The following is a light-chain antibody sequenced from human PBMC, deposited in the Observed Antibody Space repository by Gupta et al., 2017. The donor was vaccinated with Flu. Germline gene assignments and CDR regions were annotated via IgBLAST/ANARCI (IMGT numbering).Light chain of an antibody. CDR2: GNS. CDR3: QSYDSSLSVL. J-gene: IGLJ2*01. Sequence: QSVLTHPLSVSGAPGQRVIISRTGSSSNLGAGYDVPWYQQLPGTAPKLLIYGNSNRPSGVPDRFSGSKSGTSASLAITGLQAEDEADYYCQSYDSSLSVLFGGGTKLTVL. CDR1: SSNLGAGYD. V-gene: IGLV1-40*01.